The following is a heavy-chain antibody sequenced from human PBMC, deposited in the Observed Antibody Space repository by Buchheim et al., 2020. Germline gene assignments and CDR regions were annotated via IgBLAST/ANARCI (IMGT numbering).Heavy chain of an antibody. CDR1: GFTFSSYA. J-gene: IGHJ6*02. CDR2: ISYDGSNK. CDR3: ARDLVVDYDGSGSWGMDV. Sequence: QVQLVESGGGVVQPGRSLRLSCAASGFTFSSYAMHWVRQAPGKGLEWVAVISYDGSNKYYADSVKGRFTISSDNSKNTLYLQMNSLRAEDTAVYYCARDLVVDYDGSGSWGMDVWGQGTT. V-gene: IGHV3-30-3*01. D-gene: IGHD3-10*01.